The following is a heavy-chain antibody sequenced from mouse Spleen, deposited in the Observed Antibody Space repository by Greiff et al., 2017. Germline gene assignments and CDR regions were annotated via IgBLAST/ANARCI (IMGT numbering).Heavy chain of an antibody. J-gene: IGHJ1*01. CDR2: INPNNGGT. D-gene: IGHD2-2*01. Sequence: EVQLQQSGPELVKPGASVKIPCKASGYTFTDYNMDWVKQSHGKSLEWIGDINPNNGGTIYNQKFKGKATLTVDKSSSTAYMELRSLTSEDTAVYYCARGDYGYDWYFDVWGAGTTVTVSS. CDR3: ARGDYGYDWYFDV. V-gene: IGHV1-18*01. CDR1: GYTFTDYN.